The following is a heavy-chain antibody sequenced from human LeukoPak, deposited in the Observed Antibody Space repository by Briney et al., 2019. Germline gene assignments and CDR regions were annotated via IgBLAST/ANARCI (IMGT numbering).Heavy chain of an antibody. CDR3: AKTTNSGDAFDI. J-gene: IGHJ3*02. V-gene: IGHV3-66*01. CDR2: LYSGGGA. Sequence: GGSLRLSCAASGLSVNTNYMTWVRQAPGKGLEWVSVLYSGGGAYYADSVKDRFTISRDNSRNTLYLQMNSLRAEDTAIYYCAKTTNSGDAFDIWGQGTMVTVSS. CDR1: GLSVNTNY. D-gene: IGHD1-7*01.